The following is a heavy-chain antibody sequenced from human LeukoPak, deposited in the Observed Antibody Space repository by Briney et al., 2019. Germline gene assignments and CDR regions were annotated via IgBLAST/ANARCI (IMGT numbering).Heavy chain of an antibody. V-gene: IGHV4-31*03. D-gene: IGHD3-22*01. CDR3: ARDYYDSSGYYGNFDY. Sequence: SETLSLTCTVSGGSISSGGYYWSWIRQHPGKGLEWIGYIYYSGSTYYNPSLKRRVTISVDTSKNQFSLKLSSVTAADTAVYYCARDYYDSSGYYGNFDYWGQGTLVTVSS. CDR1: GGSISSGGYY. J-gene: IGHJ4*02. CDR2: IYYSGST.